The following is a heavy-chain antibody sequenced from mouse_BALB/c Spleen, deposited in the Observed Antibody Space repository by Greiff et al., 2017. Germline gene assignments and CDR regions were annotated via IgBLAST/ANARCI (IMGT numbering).Heavy chain of an antibody. CDR2: ISTYYGNT. CDR1: GYTFTDYA. D-gene: IGHD2-4*01. CDR3: AREENDSFAY. V-gene: IGHV1-67*01. J-gene: IGHJ3*01. Sequence: VQLQQSGPELVRPGVSVKISCKGSGYTFTDYAMHWVKQSHAKSLEWIGVISTYYGNTNYNQKFKGKATMTVDKSSSTAYMELARLTSEDSAIYYCAREENDSFAYWGQGTLVTVSA.